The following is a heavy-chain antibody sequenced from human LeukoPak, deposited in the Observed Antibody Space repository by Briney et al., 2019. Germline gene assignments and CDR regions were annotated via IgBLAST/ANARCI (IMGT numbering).Heavy chain of an antibody. CDR2: SRDKGNSYTT. D-gene: IGHD3-10*01. CDR3: TKLARAPRDFDY. J-gene: IGHJ4*01. V-gene: IGHV3-72*01. CDR1: GFTFSDHY. Sequence: GGSLRLSCATSGFTFSDHYIDWVRQAPGKGLEWVGRSRDKGNSYTTAYAASVRGRFTISRDDSKNSLYLQMNSLKIEDTAVYYCTKLARAPRDFDYWGQGTLVTVSS.